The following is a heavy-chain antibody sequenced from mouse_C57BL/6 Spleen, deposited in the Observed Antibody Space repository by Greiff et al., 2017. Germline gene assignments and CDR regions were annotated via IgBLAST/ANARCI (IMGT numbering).Heavy chain of an antibody. CDR1: GYTFTSYW. J-gene: IGHJ3*01. V-gene: IGHV1-52*01. CDR2: IDPSNSET. D-gene: IGHD2-1*01. Sequence: QVQLQQPGAELVRPGSSVKLSCKASGYTFTSYWMHWVKQRPIQGLEWIGNIDPSNSETHYNQKFKDKATLTVDKSSSTAYMQLSRLTSEDSAVYYCAREGGVGNSEAYWGQGTLVTVSA. CDR3: AREGGVGNSEAY.